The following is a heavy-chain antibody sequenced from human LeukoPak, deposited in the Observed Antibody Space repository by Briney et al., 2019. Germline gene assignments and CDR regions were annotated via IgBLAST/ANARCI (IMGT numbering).Heavy chain of an antibody. D-gene: IGHD3-10*01. CDR3: ANSINRYYYGSGDH. V-gene: IGHV1-24*01. CDR2: FDPEDGET. J-gene: IGHJ4*02. CDR1: GYTFTGYY. Sequence: ASVKVSCKASGYTFTGYYMHWVRQAPGEGLEWMGGFDPEDGETIYAQKFQGRVTMTEDTSTDTAYMELSSLRSEDTAVYYCANSINRYYYGSGDHWGQGTLVTVSS.